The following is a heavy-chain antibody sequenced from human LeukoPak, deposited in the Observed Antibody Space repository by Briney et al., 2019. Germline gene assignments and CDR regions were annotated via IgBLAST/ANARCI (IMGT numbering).Heavy chain of an antibody. J-gene: IGHJ4*02. CDR2: IIPILGTA. Sequence: SVPVSCKASRGTFSSYAIRWVRQAPRQGLEWMGGIIPILGTANYAQKFQGRVTSTADETTSTAYMELSSLGSEDAAVYYCAVLSSGSGGSCYVFDYWGQGTLVTVSS. D-gene: IGHD2-15*01. CDR3: AVLSSGSGGSCYVFDY. V-gene: IGHV1-69*01. CDR1: RGTFSSYA.